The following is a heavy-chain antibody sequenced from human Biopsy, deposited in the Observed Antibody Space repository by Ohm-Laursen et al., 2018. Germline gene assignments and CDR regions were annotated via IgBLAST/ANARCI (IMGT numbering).Heavy chain of an antibody. CDR2: IYNTGSS. Sequence: GTLSLTCTVSGGFISTYYWNWIRQPAGKALEWIGRIYNTGSSNYNPSLQSRVTMSVDTSKNQFSLKMSSVTAADTAVYYCARDLPYYENSGYGAFDMWGQGTMVTVSS. D-gene: IGHD3-22*01. V-gene: IGHV4-4*07. CDR3: ARDLPYYENSGYGAFDM. J-gene: IGHJ3*02. CDR1: GGFISTYY.